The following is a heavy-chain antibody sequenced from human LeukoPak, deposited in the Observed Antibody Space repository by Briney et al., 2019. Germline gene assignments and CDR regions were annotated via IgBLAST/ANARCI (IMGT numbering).Heavy chain of an antibody. CDR1: GFTVSSNY. Sequence: GGSLRLSCAASGFTVSSNYMSWVRQAPGKGLERVSVIYSGGSTYYADSVKGRFTISRDNSKNTLYLQMNSLRAEDTAVYYCARDQRYYDSSGYFLGCWGQGTLVTVSS. CDR2: IYSGGST. V-gene: IGHV3-66*01. J-gene: IGHJ4*02. D-gene: IGHD3-22*01. CDR3: ARDQRYYDSSGYFLGC.